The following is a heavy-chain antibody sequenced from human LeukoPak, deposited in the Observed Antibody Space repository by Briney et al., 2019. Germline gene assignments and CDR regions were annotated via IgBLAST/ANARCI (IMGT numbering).Heavy chain of an antibody. CDR3: ARIMPPSLNWFDP. Sequence: SVKVSCKASGGTFSSYAISWVRQAPGQGLEWRGGIIPIFGTANYAQKFQGRVTITADESTSTAYMELSSLRSEDTAVYYCARIMPPSLNWFDPWGQGTLVTVSS. CDR2: IIPIFGTA. D-gene: IGHD2-2*01. J-gene: IGHJ5*02. V-gene: IGHV1-69*01. CDR1: GGTFSSYA.